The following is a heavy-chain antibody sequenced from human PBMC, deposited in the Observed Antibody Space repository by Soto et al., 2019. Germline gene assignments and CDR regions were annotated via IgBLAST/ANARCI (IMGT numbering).Heavy chain of an antibody. CDR3: AMGYYDSSGYYLDY. J-gene: IGHJ4*02. V-gene: IGHV1-69*13. CDR1: GGTFSSSA. CDR2: IIPIFGTA. D-gene: IGHD3-22*01. Sequence: GASVKVSCKASGGTFSSSAISWVRQAPGQGLEWMGGIIPIFGTANYAQKFQGRVTITADESTSTAYMELSSLRSEDTAVYYCAMGYYDSSGYYLDYWGQGSLGTVS.